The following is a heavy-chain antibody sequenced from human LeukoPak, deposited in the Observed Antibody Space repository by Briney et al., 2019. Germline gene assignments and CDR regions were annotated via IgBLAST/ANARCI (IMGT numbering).Heavy chain of an antibody. Sequence: SETLSLTCAVYGGSFSGYYWSWIRQPPGKGLEWIGEINHSGSTNYNPSLKSRVTISVDTSKNQFSLKLSSVTAADTAVYYCARGGYSYGRFGHWGQGTLVTVSS. D-gene: IGHD5-18*01. CDR3: ARGGYSYGRFGH. V-gene: IGHV4-34*01. CDR2: INHSGST. J-gene: IGHJ4*02. CDR1: GGSFSGYY.